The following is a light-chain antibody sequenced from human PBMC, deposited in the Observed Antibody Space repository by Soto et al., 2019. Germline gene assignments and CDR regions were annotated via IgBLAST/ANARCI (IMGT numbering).Light chain of an antibody. CDR3: QQRSDWPPIT. CDR1: QSINNY. V-gene: IGKV3-11*01. J-gene: IGKJ5*01. CDR2: DGS. Sequence: EIVLTQSPDTLSLSPGDRATLSCRASQSINNYLAWYQQKPGQAPRLLIYDGSNRATGIPARFSGSGSGTDFTLTISSLEPEAFAVYYCQQRSDWPPITFGQGTRLEIK.